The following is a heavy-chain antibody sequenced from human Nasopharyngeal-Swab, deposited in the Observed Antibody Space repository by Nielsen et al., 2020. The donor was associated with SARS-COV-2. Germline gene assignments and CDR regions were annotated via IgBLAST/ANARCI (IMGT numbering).Heavy chain of an antibody. V-gene: IGHV3-23*01. Sequence: GESLKISCAASGFTFRNYAISWVRQAPGKGLEWVSGISNGGGTTHNADSVRGRFTISRDNSKNTLYLQMNSLRAEDTATYYCAKVFTAATGSYFDFWGQGTLVTVSS. CDR2: ISNGGGTT. CDR1: GFTFRNYA. D-gene: IGHD6-13*01. J-gene: IGHJ4*02. CDR3: AKVFTAATGSYFDF.